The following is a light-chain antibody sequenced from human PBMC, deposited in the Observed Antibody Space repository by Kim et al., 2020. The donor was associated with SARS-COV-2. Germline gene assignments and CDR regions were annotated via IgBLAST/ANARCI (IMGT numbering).Light chain of an antibody. CDR2: DVS. CDR3: SLYAGSNDLV. Sequence: QSALTQPPSASGSPGQSVDISCTGTSSDVGRYNYVSWYQHHPGKAPKLIIYDVSKRPTGVPDRFSGAKSGNTASLTVSGLQAEDEADYYCSLYAGSNDLVFGGGTQLTVL. V-gene: IGLV2-8*01. J-gene: IGLJ2*01. CDR1: SSDVGRYNY.